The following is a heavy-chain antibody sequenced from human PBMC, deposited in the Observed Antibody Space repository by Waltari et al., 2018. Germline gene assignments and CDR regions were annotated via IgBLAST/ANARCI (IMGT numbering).Heavy chain of an antibody. Sequence: QLQLQESGPGLVKPSEPLSLNCPVSGGSISSSSYNWGWIRQPPGKGLEWIGSIYYSGITYYNPSLKSRVTISVDTSKNQFSLKLSSVTAADTAVYYCARDHTIFGVDLLGAYFDYWGQGTLVTVSS. J-gene: IGHJ4*02. D-gene: IGHD3-3*01. CDR2: IYYSGIT. CDR1: GGSISSSSYN. V-gene: IGHV4-39*07. CDR3: ARDHTIFGVDLLGAYFDY.